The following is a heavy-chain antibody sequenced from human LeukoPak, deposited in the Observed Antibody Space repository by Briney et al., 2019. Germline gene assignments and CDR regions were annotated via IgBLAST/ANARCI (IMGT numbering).Heavy chain of an antibody. Sequence: GGSLRLSCAASEFTFSSYGMHWVRQAPGKGLEWVAVISYDGSNKYYAGSVKGRFTISRDNSKNTLYLQMNSLRAEDTAVYYCAKARLSGLAALRRGGYYAMDVWGQGTTVTVSS. CDR1: EFTFSSYG. CDR2: ISYDGSNK. CDR3: AKARLSGLAALRRGGYYAMDV. D-gene: IGHD3-22*01. J-gene: IGHJ6*02. V-gene: IGHV3-30*18.